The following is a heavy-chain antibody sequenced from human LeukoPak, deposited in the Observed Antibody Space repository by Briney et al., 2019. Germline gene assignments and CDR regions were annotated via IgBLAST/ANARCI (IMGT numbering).Heavy chain of an antibody. CDR3: ARIAVAGIGCPDY. Sequence: GGSLRLSCAASGFNFSDYYMTWIRQAPGKGLQWVSYISSSGSTIYYADSVKGRFTISRDNAKNSLYLQMNSLRAEDTAVYYCARIAVAGIGCPDYWGQGTLVTVSS. D-gene: IGHD6-19*01. J-gene: IGHJ4*02. CDR1: GFNFSDYY. CDR2: ISSSGSTI. V-gene: IGHV3-11*01.